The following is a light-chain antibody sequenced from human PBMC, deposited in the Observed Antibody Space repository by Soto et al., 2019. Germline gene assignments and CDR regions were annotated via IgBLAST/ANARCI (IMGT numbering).Light chain of an antibody. Sequence: QPVLTQSSSASASLGSSVNLTCTLSSGHRSYIIAWHQQQPGKAPRYLMKLEGSGSYNKGSGVPDRFSGSSSGADRYLTMSNLQSEDEADYYCETWDSKIRVFGGGTKLTVL. J-gene: IGLJ2*01. V-gene: IGLV4-60*03. CDR3: ETWDSKIRV. CDR1: SGHRSYI. CDR2: LEGSGSY.